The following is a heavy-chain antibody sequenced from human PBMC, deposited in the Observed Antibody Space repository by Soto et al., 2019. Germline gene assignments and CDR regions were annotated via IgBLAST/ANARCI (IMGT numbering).Heavy chain of an antibody. D-gene: IGHD3-3*01. CDR3: AKRPYYDFWSGYHFDY. Sequence: GGSLRLSCAASRFTFSSYAMSWVRQAPGKGLEWVSAISGSGGSTYYADSVKGRFTISRDNSKNTLYLQINSLRAEDTAVYYYAKRPYYDFWSGYHFDYWGQGTLVTVSS. J-gene: IGHJ4*02. V-gene: IGHV3-23*01. CDR1: RFTFSSYA. CDR2: ISGSGGST.